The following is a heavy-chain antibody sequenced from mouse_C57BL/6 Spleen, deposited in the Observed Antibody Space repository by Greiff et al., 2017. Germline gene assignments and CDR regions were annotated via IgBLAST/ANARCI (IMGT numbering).Heavy chain of an antibody. CDR1: GYTFTSYW. CDR2: IYPGSGST. Sequence: QVQLQQPGAELVKPGASVKMSCKASGYTFTSYWITWVKQRPGQGLEWIGDIYPGSGSTNYNEKFKSKATLTVDTSSSTAYMQRSSLTAEYSAVYYCAIYPLEDDWGQGTTLTVSS. J-gene: IGHJ2*01. CDR3: AIYPLEDD. V-gene: IGHV1-55*01.